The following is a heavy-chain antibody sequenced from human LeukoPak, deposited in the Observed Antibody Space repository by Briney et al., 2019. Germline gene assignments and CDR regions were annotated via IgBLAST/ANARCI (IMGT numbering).Heavy chain of an antibody. CDR2: ISYDGSKK. V-gene: IGHV3-30*03. Sequence: PGRPLRLSCAASGFTFSSYGMHWVRQPQGEGLEWVAVISYDGSKKYSAESVKGRFSISRDNSKNTLYLQMNSLRAEDTAVYYCARAIGQLLTPPDYWGQGTLVTISS. CDR1: GFTFSSYG. J-gene: IGHJ4*02. D-gene: IGHD5-18*01. CDR3: ARAIGQLLTPPDY.